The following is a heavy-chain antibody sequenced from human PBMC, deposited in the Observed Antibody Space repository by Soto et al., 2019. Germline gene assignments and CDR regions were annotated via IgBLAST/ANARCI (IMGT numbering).Heavy chain of an antibody. J-gene: IGHJ4*02. V-gene: IGHV3-9*01. CDR3: AKDIWQQLAPSPLDY. D-gene: IGHD6-13*01. CDR1: GFTFDDYA. CDR2: ISWNSGSI. Sequence: LRLSCAASGFTFDDYAMHWVRQAPGKGLEWVSGISWNSGSIGYADSVKGRFTISRDNAKNSLYLQMNSLRAEDTALYYCAKDIWQQLAPSPLDYWGQGTLVTVSS.